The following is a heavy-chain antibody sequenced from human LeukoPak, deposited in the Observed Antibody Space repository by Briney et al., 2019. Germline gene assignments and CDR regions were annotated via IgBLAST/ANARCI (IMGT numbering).Heavy chain of an antibody. J-gene: IGHJ6*02. V-gene: IGHV1-18*01. Sequence: GASVKVSCKASGYTFTSYGISWVRQAPGQGLEWMGWISAYNGNTNYAQKLQGRVTMTTDTSTSTAYMELRSLRSDDTAAYYCARDRCSGDSCFAAYYYYGMDVWGQGTTVTVSS. CDR3: ARDRCSGDSCFAAYYYYGMDV. CDR1: GYTFTSYG. CDR2: ISAYNGNT. D-gene: IGHD2-15*01.